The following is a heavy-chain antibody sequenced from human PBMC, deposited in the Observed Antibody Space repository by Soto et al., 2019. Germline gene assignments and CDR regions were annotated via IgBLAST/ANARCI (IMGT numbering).Heavy chain of an antibody. Sequence: SVKVSCKASGYTFTSYYMHCARQAPGQGLEWMGGIVPNVGTVNYAQKFRGKVTITADKSTGTAYMELSSLRSEDTALYYCARRDTSGFLRYFDNWGQGTQVTVSS. CDR1: GYTFTSYY. CDR3: ARRDTSGFLRYFDN. J-gene: IGHJ4*02. D-gene: IGHD3-3*01. CDR2: IVPNVGTV. V-gene: IGHV1-69*06.